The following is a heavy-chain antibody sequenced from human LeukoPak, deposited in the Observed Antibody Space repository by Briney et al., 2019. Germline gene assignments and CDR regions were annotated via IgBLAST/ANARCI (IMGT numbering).Heavy chain of an antibody. V-gene: IGHV3-21*01. CDR2: ISSSSSYI. CDR3: ARTPTPYCGGDCYDFDY. Sequence: GGSLRLSCAASGFTFSSYSMNWVRQAPGKGLEWVSSISSSSSYIYYADSVKGRFTISRDNAKNSMYLQMNSLRAEATAVYYCARTPTPYCGGDCYDFDYWGQGTLVTVSS. CDR1: GFTFSSYS. J-gene: IGHJ4*02. D-gene: IGHD2-21*02.